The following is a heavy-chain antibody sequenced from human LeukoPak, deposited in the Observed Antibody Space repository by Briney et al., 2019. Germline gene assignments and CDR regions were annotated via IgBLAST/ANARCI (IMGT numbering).Heavy chain of an antibody. V-gene: IGHV3-23*01. Sequence: GGSLRLSCAASGFTFSSYGMSWVRQAPGKGLEWVSAISGSGGSTYYADSVKGRFTISRDNSKNTLYLQMNSLRAEDTAVYYCAKVFGYFDWLWGQAGLDYFDYWGQGTLVTVSS. CDR1: GFTFSSYG. D-gene: IGHD3-9*01. CDR2: ISGSGGST. CDR3: AKVFGYFDWLWGQAGLDYFDY. J-gene: IGHJ4*02.